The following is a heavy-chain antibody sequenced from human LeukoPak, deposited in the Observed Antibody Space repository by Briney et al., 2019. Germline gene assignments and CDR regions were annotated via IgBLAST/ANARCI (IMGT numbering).Heavy chain of an antibody. CDR3: AKDNMITFGGVIAPNDAFDI. D-gene: IGHD3-16*02. CDR2: ISGSGGST. CDR1: GFTFSSYT. Sequence: PGGSLRLSCAASGFTFSSYTMSWVRQAPGKGLEWVSAISGSGGSTYYADSVKGRLTISRDNSKNTLYLQMNSLRAEDTAVYYCAKDNMITFGGVIAPNDAFDIWGQGTMVTVSS. J-gene: IGHJ3*02. V-gene: IGHV3-23*01.